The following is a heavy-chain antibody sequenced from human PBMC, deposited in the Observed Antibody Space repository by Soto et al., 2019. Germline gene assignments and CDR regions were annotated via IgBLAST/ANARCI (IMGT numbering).Heavy chain of an antibody. D-gene: IGHD2-21*02. Sequence: SETLSLTCAVSGGSISSGGYSWSWIRQPPGKGLEWIGYIYHSGSTYYNPSLKSRVTISVDRSKNQFSLKLSSVTAADTAVYYCAAEVYSRGDCCHFDYWGQGALVTVSS. J-gene: IGHJ4*02. V-gene: IGHV4-30-2*01. CDR3: AAEVYSRGDCCHFDY. CDR1: GGSISSGGYS. CDR2: IYHSGST.